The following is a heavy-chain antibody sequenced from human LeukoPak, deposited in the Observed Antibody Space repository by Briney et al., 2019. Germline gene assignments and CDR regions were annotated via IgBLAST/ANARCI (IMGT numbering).Heavy chain of an antibody. J-gene: IGHJ4*02. CDR3: ARSGDYYDSSGCYVYLLYFDY. D-gene: IGHD3-22*01. Sequence: PSETLSLTCTVSGGSISSYYWSWIRQPPGKGLEWIGYIYYSGSTNYNPSLKSRVTISVDTSKNQFSLKLSSVTAADTAVYYCARSGDYYDSSGCYVYLLYFDYWGQGTLVTVSS. CDR1: GGSISSYY. CDR2: IYYSGST. V-gene: IGHV4-59*12.